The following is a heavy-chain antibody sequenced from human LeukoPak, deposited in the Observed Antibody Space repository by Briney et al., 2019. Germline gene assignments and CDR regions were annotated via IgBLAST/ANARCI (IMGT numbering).Heavy chain of an antibody. CDR3: TTGVARSGYYFDY. Sequence: GGSLRLACAASGFTFSDAWMSWVRQPPGKGLEWVGRIKRKPDGGTTDYAAPVKGRFTISRDDSKKTLYLQMNSLKTEDTAVYYCTTGVARSGYYFDYWGQGTLVTVSS. J-gene: IGHJ4*02. CDR2: IKRKPDGGTT. V-gene: IGHV3-15*01. D-gene: IGHD1-14*01. CDR1: GFTFSDAW.